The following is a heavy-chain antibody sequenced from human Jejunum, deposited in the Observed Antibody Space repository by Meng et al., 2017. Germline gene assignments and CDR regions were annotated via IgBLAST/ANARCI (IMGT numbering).Heavy chain of an antibody. CDR3: ARGVDNVLTGSYSYYYGVDF. D-gene: IGHD3-9*01. CDR1: GDSFTGYY. J-gene: IGHJ6*02. CDR2: IHPSSGGT. Sequence: ASVKVFCWTAGDSFTGYYMNWGRQDPGQGLEWMGRIHPSSGGTNYAQNLQGRVTLTRDTSISTAYMELSSLTSDDTAVYYCARGVDNVLTGSYSYYYGVDFWGRGTTVTVSS. V-gene: IGHV1-2*06.